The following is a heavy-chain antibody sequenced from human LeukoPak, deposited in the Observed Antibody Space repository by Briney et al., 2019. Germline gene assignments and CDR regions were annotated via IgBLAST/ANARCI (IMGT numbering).Heavy chain of an antibody. J-gene: IGHJ4*02. D-gene: IGHD6-6*01. CDR3: ARDLSLFGSSSRRFDY. Sequence: GGSLRLSCAASGFTFSDYYMSWIRQAPGKGLEWVAYISSSGSTIYYADSVKGRFTISRDNAKNSLYLQMNSLRAEDTAVYYCARDLSLFGSSSRRFDYWGQGTLVTVSS. V-gene: IGHV3-11*01. CDR2: ISSSGSTI. CDR1: GFTFSDYY.